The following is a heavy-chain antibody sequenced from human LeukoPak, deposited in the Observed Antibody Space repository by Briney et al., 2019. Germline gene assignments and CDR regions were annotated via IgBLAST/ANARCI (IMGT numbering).Heavy chain of an antibody. V-gene: IGHV3-11*03. D-gene: IGHD6-6*01. Sequence: GGSLRLSCAASGFTFSDYYMSWIRQAPGKGLEWVSYISSSSSYTNYADSVKGQFTISRDNAKNSLYLQMNSLRAEDTAVYYCARRTSAARNFDYWGQGTLVTVSS. J-gene: IGHJ4*02. CDR1: GFTFSDYY. CDR2: ISSSSSYT. CDR3: ARRTSAARNFDY.